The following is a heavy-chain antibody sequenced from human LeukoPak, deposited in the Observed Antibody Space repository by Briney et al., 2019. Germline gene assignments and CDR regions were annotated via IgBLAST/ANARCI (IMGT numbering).Heavy chain of an antibody. Sequence: GRSLRLSCAASGFTFSSYAMHWVRQAPGKGLEWVAVISYDGSNKYYADSVKGRFTISRDNSKNTLYLQMNSLRAEDTAVYYCARWHVLPYYYYGMDVWGQGTTVTVSS. CDR2: ISYDGSNK. D-gene: IGHD3-16*01. V-gene: IGHV3-30*04. CDR3: ARWHVLPYYYYGMDV. CDR1: GFTFSSYA. J-gene: IGHJ6*02.